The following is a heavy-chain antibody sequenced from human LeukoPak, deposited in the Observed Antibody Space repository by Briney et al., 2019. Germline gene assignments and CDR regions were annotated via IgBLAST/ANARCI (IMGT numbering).Heavy chain of an antibody. CDR3: ARVHSTRYYGEDYYYYGMDV. CDR1: GGSISSYY. J-gene: IGHJ6*02. D-gene: IGHD4-17*01. V-gene: IGHV4-59*12. CDR2: IYYSGST. Sequence: SETLSLTCTVSGGSISSYYWSWIRQPPGKGLEWIGYIYYSGSTNYNPSLKSRVTISVDTSKNQFSLKLSSVTAADTAVYYCARVHSTRYYGEDYYYYGMDVWGQGTTVTVSS.